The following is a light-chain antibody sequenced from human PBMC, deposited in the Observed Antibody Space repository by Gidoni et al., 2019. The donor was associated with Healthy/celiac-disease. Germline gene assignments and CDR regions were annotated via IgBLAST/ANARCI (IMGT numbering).Light chain of an antibody. V-gene: IGLV2-14*03. CDR1: SSDVGGYNY. CDR3: SSYTSSSTPGGV. CDR2: DVS. Sequence: QSALTQPASVSGSPGQSITISCTGTSSDVGGYNYVSWYQQHPGKAPKLMIYDVSNRPSGVSNRFSGSKSGNTASLTISGLQAEDEADYYCSSYTSSSTPGGVFGTGTKVTGL. J-gene: IGLJ1*01.